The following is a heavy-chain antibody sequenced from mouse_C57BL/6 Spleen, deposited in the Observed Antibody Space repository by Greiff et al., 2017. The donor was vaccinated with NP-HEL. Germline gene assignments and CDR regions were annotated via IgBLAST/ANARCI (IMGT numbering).Heavy chain of an antibody. CDR3: ARYYDYDYWYFDV. D-gene: IGHD2-4*01. V-gene: IGHV1-81*01. CDR2: IYPRSGNT. Sequence: QVQLQQSGAELARPGASVKLSCKASGYTFTSYGISWVKQRTGQGLEWIGEIYPRSGNTYYNEKFKGKATLTADKSSSTAYMELRSLTSEDSAVYFCARYYDYDYWYFDVWGTGTTVTVSS. CDR1: GYTFTSYG. J-gene: IGHJ1*03.